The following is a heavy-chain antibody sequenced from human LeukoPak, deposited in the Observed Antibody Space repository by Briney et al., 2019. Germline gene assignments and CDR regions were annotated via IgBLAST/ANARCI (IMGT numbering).Heavy chain of an antibody. D-gene: IGHD3-9*01. CDR3: ARDNTYYDILTGYYKEYYFDY. CDR2: INPRGGST. J-gene: IGHJ4*02. CDR1: GYTFTSHF. Sequence: ASVKVSCKASGYTFTSHFMHWVRQAPGQGLEWMGIINPRGGSTSYTQKFQGRVTMTRDTSTSTVYMELSSLRSEDTAVYYCARDNTYYDILTGYYKEYYFDYWGQGTLVTVSS. V-gene: IGHV1-46*01.